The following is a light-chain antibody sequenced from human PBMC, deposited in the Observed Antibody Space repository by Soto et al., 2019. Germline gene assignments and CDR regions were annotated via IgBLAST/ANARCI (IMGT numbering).Light chain of an antibody. CDR1: NSDVGTYNY. Sequence: QSVLTQPRSVSGSPGQSVTISCTGTNSDVGTYNYVSWYQQHPGKAPKLIIYDVTKRPSGVPDRFSGSKSGNTASLIISGLQAADEAEYYCCCCSYAVSPSFRVLFGGGTQLTVL. CDR2: DVT. CDR3: CSYAVSPSFRVL. V-gene: IGLV2-11*01. J-gene: IGLJ2*01.